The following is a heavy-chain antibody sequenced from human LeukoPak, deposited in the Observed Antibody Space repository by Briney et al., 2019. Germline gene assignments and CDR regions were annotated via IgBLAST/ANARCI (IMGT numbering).Heavy chain of an antibody. Sequence: GGSLRLSCAASGFTFSDYYMSWIRQAPGKGLEWVSYISSSGSTIYYADSVKGRFTISRDNAKNSLYLQMNSLKAEETAVYYCESSPLYHSNSGVYYYDAFDIWGQGTMATVS. CDR3: ESSPLYHSNSGVYYYDAFDI. D-gene: IGHD3-22*01. J-gene: IGHJ3*02. CDR2: ISSSGSTI. CDR1: GFTFSDYY. V-gene: IGHV3-11*01.